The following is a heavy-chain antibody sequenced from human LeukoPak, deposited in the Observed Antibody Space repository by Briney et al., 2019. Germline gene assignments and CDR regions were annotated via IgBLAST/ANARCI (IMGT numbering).Heavy chain of an antibody. D-gene: IGHD6-13*01. CDR3: AKNRAYTSSWFDF. V-gene: IGHV3-23*01. CDR1: GFTFSNFA. Sequence: GGSLRLSCAASGFTFSNFAMNWVRQAPGKGLEWVSGISGSGGSIYYADSVKGRFTISRDNSKDTLFLQMNSLRAEDTAVYYCAKNRAYTSSWFDFWGRGTVVTVSS. J-gene: IGHJ4*02. CDR2: ISGSGGSI.